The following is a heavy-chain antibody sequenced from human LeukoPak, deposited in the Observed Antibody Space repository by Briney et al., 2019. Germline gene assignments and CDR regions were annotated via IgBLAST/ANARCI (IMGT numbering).Heavy chain of an antibody. D-gene: IGHD3-22*01. CDR1: GGPISSYY. Sequence: SETLSLTCTVSGGPISSYYWSWIRQPPGKGLEWIGYIYYSGSTNYNPSLKSRVTISVDTSKNQFSLKLSSVTAADTAVYYCSSYYYDSSGYYRDNWFDPWGQGTLVTVSS. CDR2: IYYSGST. CDR3: SSYYYDSSGYYRDNWFDP. J-gene: IGHJ5*02. V-gene: IGHV4-59*01.